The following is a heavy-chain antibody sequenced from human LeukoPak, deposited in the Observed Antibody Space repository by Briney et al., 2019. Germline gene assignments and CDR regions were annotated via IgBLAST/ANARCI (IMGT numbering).Heavy chain of an antibody. D-gene: IGHD2-15*01. CDR1: GFTFNNYV. J-gene: IGHJ6*02. V-gene: IGHV3-23*01. Sequence: GGSLRLSCAASGFTFNNYVMTWVRQAPGKGLEWVSGISGSGGSTYYADSVRGRFTISRDNSKNTLYLQMNSLRADDTAVYSCAKVVVPDGMDVWGQGTTVTV. CDR3: AKVVVPDGMDV. CDR2: ISGSGGST.